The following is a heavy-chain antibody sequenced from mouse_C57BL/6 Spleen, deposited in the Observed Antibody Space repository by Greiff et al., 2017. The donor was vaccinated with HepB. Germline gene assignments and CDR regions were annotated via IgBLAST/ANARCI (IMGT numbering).Heavy chain of an antibody. CDR3: ARHEGNWFMDY. D-gene: IGHD2-2*01. CDR1: GFTFSSYG. V-gene: IGHV5-6*01. Sequence: EVQGVESGGDLVKPGGSLKLSCAASGFTFSSYGMSWVRQTPDKRLEWVATISSGGSYTYYPDSVKGRFTISRDNAKNTLYLQMSSLKSEDTAMYYCARHEGNWFMDYWGQGTSVTVSS. CDR2: ISSGGSYT. J-gene: IGHJ4*01.